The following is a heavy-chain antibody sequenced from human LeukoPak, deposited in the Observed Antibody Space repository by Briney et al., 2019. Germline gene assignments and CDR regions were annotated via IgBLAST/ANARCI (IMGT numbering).Heavy chain of an antibody. Sequence: GGSLRLSCAASGFTFSSYSMNWVRQAPGKGLEWVSYISVIGSTIYYADSVKGRFTISKDKAKSSLYLQMNSLRAEDTAVYYCARHSGSVGGIDYWGRGTLVSVSS. CDR1: GFTFSSYS. CDR2: ISVIGSTI. V-gene: IGHV3-48*01. J-gene: IGHJ4*02. CDR3: ARHSGSVGGIDY. D-gene: IGHD5-12*01.